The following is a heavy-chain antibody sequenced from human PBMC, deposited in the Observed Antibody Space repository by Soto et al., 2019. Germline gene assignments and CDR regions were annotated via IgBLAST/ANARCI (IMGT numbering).Heavy chain of an antibody. CDR3: ASMGISGYWFDY. Sequence: EVQLVESGGGLVQPGGSLRLSCAASGFTFSSYAMHWVRQAPGKGLEYVSAISSNGGSTYYANSVKGRFTISRDISKNMRYLQMGSLRAEDMAVYYCASMGISGYWFDYWGQGTLVTVSS. D-gene: IGHD3-22*01. CDR1: GFTFSSYA. J-gene: IGHJ4*02. CDR2: ISSNGGST. V-gene: IGHV3-64*01.